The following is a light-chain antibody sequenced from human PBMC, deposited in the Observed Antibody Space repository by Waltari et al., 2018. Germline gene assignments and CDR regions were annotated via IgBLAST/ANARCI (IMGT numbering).Light chain of an antibody. V-gene: IGKV3-20*01. CDR1: QSVTSRY. CDR2: GAS. Sequence: EIVLTQSPGTLSLSPGERATLSCRASQSVTSRYIAWYQQKPGQPPRLLFYGASSRATGIPDRFSGSGSGTDFTHTISRLEPEDFAVYYCHQYGSSPYIFGQGTKLEIK. J-gene: IGKJ2*01. CDR3: HQYGSSPYI.